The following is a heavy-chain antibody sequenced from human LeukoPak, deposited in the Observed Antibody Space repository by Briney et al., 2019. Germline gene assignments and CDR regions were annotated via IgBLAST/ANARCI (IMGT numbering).Heavy chain of an antibody. CDR2: INHRQSS. CDR1: GGSFTGYY. CDR3: ARVTGYGGDSLRY. V-gene: IGHV4-34*01. J-gene: IGHJ4*02. Sequence: SETLSLTCSVDGGSFTGYYWTWIRQAPGKGLEWIGEINHRQSSNYNPSLQNRVTLSIDMSKKQFSLHLTSLTAADTAVYYCARVTGYGGDSLRYWGQGTLVTISS. D-gene: IGHD4-23*01.